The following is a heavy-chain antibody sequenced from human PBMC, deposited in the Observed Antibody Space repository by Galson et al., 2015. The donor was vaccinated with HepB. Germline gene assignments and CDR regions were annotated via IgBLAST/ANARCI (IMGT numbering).Heavy chain of an antibody. CDR2: IYHSGST. CDR3: ARDRGRGGGHSSSWFKGSY. D-gene: IGHD6-13*01. V-gene: IGHV4-4*02. Sequence: ETLSLTCAVSGGSISSSNWWSWVRQPPGKGLEWIGEIYHSGSTNYNPSLKSRVTISVDKSKNQFSLKLSSVTAADTAVYYCARDRGRGGGHSSSWFKGSYWGQGTLVTVSS. J-gene: IGHJ4*02. CDR1: GGSISSSNW.